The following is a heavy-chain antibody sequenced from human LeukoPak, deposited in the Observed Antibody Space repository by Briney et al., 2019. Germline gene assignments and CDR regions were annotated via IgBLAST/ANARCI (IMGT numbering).Heavy chain of an antibody. Sequence: GRSLRLSCAASGFTFSDYYMSWIRQAPGKGLEWVSYISFSGSTIYYADSVKGRFTISRDNAKNSLYLQMNSLRAEDTAVYYCARDQRRYSSGWYEGYWGQGTLVTVSS. D-gene: IGHD6-19*01. CDR3: ARDQRRYSSGWYEGY. CDR1: GFTFSDYY. CDR2: ISFSGSTI. J-gene: IGHJ4*02. V-gene: IGHV3-11*01.